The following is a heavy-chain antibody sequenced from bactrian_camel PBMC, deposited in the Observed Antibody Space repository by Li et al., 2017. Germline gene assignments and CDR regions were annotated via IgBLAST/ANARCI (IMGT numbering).Heavy chain of an antibody. CDR1: GFRFADYA. CDR3: TKETEWVGYHEFAVH. J-gene: IGHJ4*01. D-gene: IGHD5*01. Sequence: HVQLVESGGGSVQAGGSLRVSCRASGFRFADYALGWYRQAPGNECELLSTIDLDSYTYVADSVKGRFIISRDNAKNTLYLQLNSLKTEDMAMYYCTKETEWVGYHEFAVHWGQGTQVTVS. V-gene: IGHV3S55*01. CDR2: IDLDSYT.